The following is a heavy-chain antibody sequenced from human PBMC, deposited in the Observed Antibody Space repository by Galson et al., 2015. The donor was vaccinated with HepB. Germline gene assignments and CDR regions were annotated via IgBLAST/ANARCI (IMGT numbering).Heavy chain of an antibody. CDR3: ARARDSSGYYQNDAFDI. CDR1: GFTFSDYY. Sequence: SLRLSCAASGFTFSDYYMSWIRQAPGKGLEWVSYISSSSSYTNYADSVKGRFTISRDNAKNSLYLQMSSLRAEDTAVYYCARARDSSGYYQNDAFDIWGQGTMVTVSS. J-gene: IGHJ3*02. D-gene: IGHD3-22*01. V-gene: IGHV3-11*06. CDR2: ISSSSSYT.